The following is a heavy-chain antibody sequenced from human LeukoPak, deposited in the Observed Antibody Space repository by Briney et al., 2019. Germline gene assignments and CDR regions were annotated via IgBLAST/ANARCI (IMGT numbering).Heavy chain of an antibody. CDR2: INHSGST. Sequence: PSETLSLTCAVYGGSFSGYYWSWIRQPPGKGLEWIGEINHSGSTNYNSPLKSRVTISVDTSKNQFSLKLSSVTAADTAVYYCARGTRTFDPWGQGTLVTVSS. V-gene: IGHV4-34*01. CDR3: ARGTRTFDP. J-gene: IGHJ5*02. CDR1: GGSFSGYY. D-gene: IGHD2-2*01.